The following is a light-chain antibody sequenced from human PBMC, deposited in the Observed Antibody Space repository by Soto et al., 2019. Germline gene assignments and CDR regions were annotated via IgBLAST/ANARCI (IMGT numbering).Light chain of an antibody. CDR3: QQRLSWRIT. CDR2: DTS. CDR1: QSVSNQ. Sequence: EIVLTQSPATLSLSLGERAKHSCGASQSVSNQLGWYQQKPGQAPRLLIFDTSNRATGIPARFSGSGAGTDYTLSISSLEPEDFAVYYCQQRLSWRITFGQGTRLEI. J-gene: IGKJ5*01. V-gene: IGKV3D-11*02.